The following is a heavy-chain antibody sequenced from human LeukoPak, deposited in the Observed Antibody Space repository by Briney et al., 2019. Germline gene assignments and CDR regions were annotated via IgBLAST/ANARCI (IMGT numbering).Heavy chain of an antibody. CDR1: GFTFSSYA. D-gene: IGHD3-3*01. CDR2: ISGSGGST. J-gene: IGHJ4*02. Sequence: GGSLRLSCAASGFTFSSYAMSWVRQAPGKGLEWVSAISGSGGSTYYADSVKGRFTISRDNSKNTLYLQMSSLRAEDTAVYYCAKDLDTIFGVVIIPKGVFDYWGQGTLVTVSS. V-gene: IGHV3-23*01. CDR3: AKDLDTIFGVVIIPKGVFDY.